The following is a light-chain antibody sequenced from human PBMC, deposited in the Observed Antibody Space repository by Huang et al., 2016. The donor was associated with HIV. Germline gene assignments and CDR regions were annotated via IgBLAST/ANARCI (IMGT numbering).Light chain of an antibody. V-gene: IGKV3-20*01. Sequence: EIVLTQSPGTLSLSPGERATLSCRASQSVSNNYLAWYQQKPGQAPRLLIYGASSRATGIPDRFSGSGSGTDLTLTISRLEPEDFAVFYCQQYDSSPKTFGQGTKVEI. J-gene: IGKJ1*01. CDR2: GAS. CDR3: QQYDSSPKT. CDR1: QSVSNNY.